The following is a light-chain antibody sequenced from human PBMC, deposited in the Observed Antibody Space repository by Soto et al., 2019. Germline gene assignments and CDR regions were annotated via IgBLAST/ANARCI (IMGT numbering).Light chain of an antibody. V-gene: IGLV2-14*01. CDR1: SSDVGGYNY. CDR2: DVS. CDR3: SSYTSSSTLVV. J-gene: IGLJ2*01. Sequence: QSVLTQPASVSGSPGQSITISCTGTSSDVGGYNYVSWYQQNPGKAPKVMIYDVSDRPSGVSNRFSGSKSGNTASLTISGLQAEDEADYYCSSYTSSSTLVVFGGGTKVTVL.